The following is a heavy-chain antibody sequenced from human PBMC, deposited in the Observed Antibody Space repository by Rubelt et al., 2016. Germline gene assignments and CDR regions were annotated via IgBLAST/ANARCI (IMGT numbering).Heavy chain of an antibody. CDR1: GGSISSGGYY. CDR3: ARDSGSRIFDY. D-gene: IGHD2/OR15-2a*01. Sequence: QVQLQESGPGLVKPSQTLSLTCTVSGGSISSGGYYWSWIRQHPGKGLEWIGYTFYSGSTYYNPSLKSRVTISGDTAKNQVSLKLSSVTAADTAVYYCARDSGSRIFDYWGQGTLVTVSS. V-gene: IGHV4-31*03. J-gene: IGHJ4*02. CDR2: TFYSGST.